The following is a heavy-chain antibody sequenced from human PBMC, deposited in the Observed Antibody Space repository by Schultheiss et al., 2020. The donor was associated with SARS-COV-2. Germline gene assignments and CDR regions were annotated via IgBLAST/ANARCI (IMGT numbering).Heavy chain of an antibody. V-gene: IGHV4-59*01. J-gene: IGHJ3*02. Sequence: SETLSLTCTVSGGSISSYYWSWIRQPPGKGLEWIGYIYYSGSTNYNPSLKSRVTISVDTSKNQFSPKLSSVTAADTAVYYCARGDLADWNDNGCAFDIWGQGTMVTVSS. CDR2: IYYSGST. CDR1: GGSISSYY. D-gene: IGHD1-1*01. CDR3: ARGDLADWNDNGCAFDI.